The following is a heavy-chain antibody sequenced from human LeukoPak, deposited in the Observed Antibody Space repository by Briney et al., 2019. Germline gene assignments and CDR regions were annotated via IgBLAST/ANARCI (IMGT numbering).Heavy chain of an antibody. Sequence: GGSLRLSCVASGFTLDDYALHWVRQAPGKGLEWISLISGDGDNTYYADSVKGRFTISKDNSKNSLYLQMSSLRAEDTALYYCAKGVRSGTYYNCFDPWGQGTLVTVSS. CDR3: AKGVRSGTYYNCFDP. V-gene: IGHV3-43*02. J-gene: IGHJ5*02. CDR2: ISGDGDNT. CDR1: GFTLDDYA. D-gene: IGHD1-26*01.